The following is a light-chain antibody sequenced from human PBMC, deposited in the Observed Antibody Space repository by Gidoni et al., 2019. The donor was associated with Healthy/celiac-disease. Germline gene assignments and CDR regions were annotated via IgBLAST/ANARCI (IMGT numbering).Light chain of an antibody. CDR2: GNS. V-gene: IGLV1-40*01. CDR3: QSYDSSLSGSR. CDR1: SSNIGAGYD. Sequence: HSVLTPPPPVSGAPGQSVTISCTGSSSNIGAGYDVHWYQQLPGTAPKLLIHGNSNRPSGVPDRFSGSKSGTSASLAITGLQAEDEADYYCQSYDSSLSGSRFGGGTKLTVL. J-gene: IGLJ3*02.